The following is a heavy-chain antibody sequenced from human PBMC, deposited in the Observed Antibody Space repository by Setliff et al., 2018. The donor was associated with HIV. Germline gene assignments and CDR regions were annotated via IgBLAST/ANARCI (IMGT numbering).Heavy chain of an antibody. CDR2: IIPIFGTA. Sequence: SVKVSCKASGGTFSSYAISWVRQAPGQGLEWMGGIIPIFGTANYAQKFQGRVTITTDESTSTAYMELSSLRSDDTAMYFCARLGSGWSDSYYYAMDIWGQGTTVTVSS. CDR3: ARLGSGWSDSYYYAMDI. J-gene: IGHJ6*02. D-gene: IGHD6-19*01. V-gene: IGHV1-69*05. CDR1: GGTFSSYA.